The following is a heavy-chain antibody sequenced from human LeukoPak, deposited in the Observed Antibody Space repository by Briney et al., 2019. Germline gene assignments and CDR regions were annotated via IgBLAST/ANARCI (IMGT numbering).Heavy chain of an antibody. CDR3: ARREWLIDY. J-gene: IGHJ4*02. D-gene: IGHD3-3*01. CDR2: IYYSGST. CDR1: GGSISSSSYY. Sequence: PSETLSLTCTVSGGSISSSSYYWGWIRQPPGKGLEWIGSIYYSGSTYYNPSLKSRVTISVDTSKNQFSLKLSSVTAADTAVYYCARREWLIDYWGQGTLVTVSS. V-gene: IGHV4-39*01.